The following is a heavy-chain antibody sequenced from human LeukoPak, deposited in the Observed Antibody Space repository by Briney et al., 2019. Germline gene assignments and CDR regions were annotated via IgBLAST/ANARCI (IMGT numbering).Heavy chain of an antibody. CDR1: GYTFTSYY. CDR3: ARAPYSWAFVI. V-gene: IGHV1-46*01. Sequence: GASVKVSYKASGYTFTSYYMHWVRQAPGQGLEWMGIINPSGGSTSYAQKFQGRDTMTRDTSTSTVYMELSSLRSEDTAVYYCARAPYSWAFVIWGQGTMVTVSS. J-gene: IGHJ3*02. CDR2: INPSGGST. D-gene: IGHD5-18*01.